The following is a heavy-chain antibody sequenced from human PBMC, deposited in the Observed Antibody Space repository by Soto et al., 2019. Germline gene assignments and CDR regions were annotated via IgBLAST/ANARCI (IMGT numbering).Heavy chain of an antibody. CDR3: ARDLRPNEYSSSWSDWYFDL. J-gene: IGHJ2*01. CDR1: GFTFSSYS. V-gene: IGHV3-21*01. CDR2: ISSSSSYI. Sequence: EVQLVESGGGLVKPGGSLRLSCAASGFTFSSYSMNWVRQAPGKGLEWVSSISSSSSYIYYADSVKGRFTISRDNAKNSLYLQMSSLRAEDTAVYYCARDLRPNEYSSSWSDWYFDLWGRGTLVSVSS. D-gene: IGHD6-13*01.